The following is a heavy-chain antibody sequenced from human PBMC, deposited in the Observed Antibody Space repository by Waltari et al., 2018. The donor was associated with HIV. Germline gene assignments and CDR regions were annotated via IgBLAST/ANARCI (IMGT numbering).Heavy chain of an antibody. CDR2: IKSKTDGGTT. J-gene: IGHJ4*02. D-gene: IGHD3-10*01. V-gene: IGHV3-15*01. CDR3: TTDPLMVRGPDY. Sequence: GLEWVGRIKSKTDGGTTDYAAPVKGRFTISRDDSKNTLYLQMNSLKTEDTAVYYCTTDPLMVRGPDYWGQGTLVTVSS.